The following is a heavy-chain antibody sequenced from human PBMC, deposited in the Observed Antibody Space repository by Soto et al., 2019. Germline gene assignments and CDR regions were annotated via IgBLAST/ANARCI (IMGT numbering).Heavy chain of an antibody. CDR3: AKDPMVRGVNYFDY. CDR1: GFTFSTYD. CDR2: ISYDGSNK. Sequence: GGSLRLSCAVSGFTFSTYDMHWVRQAPGKGLEWVADISYDGSNKYYADSVKGRFTISRDNSKNTLYLQMNSLRAEDTAVYYCAKDPMVRGVNYFDYWGQGTLVTVSS. J-gene: IGHJ4*02. D-gene: IGHD3-10*01. V-gene: IGHV3-30*18.